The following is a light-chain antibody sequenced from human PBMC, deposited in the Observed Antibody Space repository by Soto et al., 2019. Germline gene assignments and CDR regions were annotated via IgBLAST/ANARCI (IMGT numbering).Light chain of an antibody. J-gene: IGLJ3*02. CDR3: TSYAGSETVV. V-gene: IGLV2-8*01. CDR2: EVN. Sequence: QSALTQPPSASGSPGQSVTISCTGTSSDVGGYNYVSWYQQHPGKAPKLMVYEVNKRPSGVPDRFSGSKSGNTASLTVSGLPAEDEADYYCTSYAGSETVVIGGGTKLTVL. CDR1: SSDVGGYNY.